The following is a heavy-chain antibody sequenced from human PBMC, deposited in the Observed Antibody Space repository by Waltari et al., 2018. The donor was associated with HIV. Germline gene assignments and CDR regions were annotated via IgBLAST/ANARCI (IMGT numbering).Heavy chain of an antibody. J-gene: IGHJ5*02. CDR2: ISYDGSNK. Sequence: QVQLVESGGGVVQPGRSLRLSCAASGFTFSSYAMHWVRQAPGKGLEWVAVISYDGSNKYYADSVKGRFTISRDNSKNTLYLQMNSLRAEDTAVYYCARDPVAGTSGNWFDPWGQGTLVTVSS. D-gene: IGHD6-19*01. CDR1: GFTFSSYA. CDR3: ARDPVAGTSGNWFDP. V-gene: IGHV3-30*04.